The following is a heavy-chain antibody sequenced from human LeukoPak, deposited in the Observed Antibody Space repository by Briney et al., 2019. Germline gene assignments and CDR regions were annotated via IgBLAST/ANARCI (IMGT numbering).Heavy chain of an antibody. Sequence: PETLSLTCTVSGGSISSYYWSWIRQPPGKGLEWIGYIYYSGSTNYNPLLKSRVTLSVDTSKNQFSLNLNSVTAADTAVCYCARLTKGEQRLAYYFDYWGQGALVTVSS. V-gene: IGHV4-59*08. CDR1: GGSISSYY. CDR2: IYYSGST. CDR3: ARLTKGEQRLAYYFDY. D-gene: IGHD6-19*01. J-gene: IGHJ4*02.